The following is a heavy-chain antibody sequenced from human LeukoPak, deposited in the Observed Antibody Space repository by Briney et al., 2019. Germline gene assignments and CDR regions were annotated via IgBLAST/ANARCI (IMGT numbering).Heavy chain of an antibody. Sequence: GGSLRLSCTASGFTFSDYCMTWVRQAPGKGLESVANINQDGSEKSSVDSVKGRFTISRDNAKKSLYLQTNSLRAEDAAVYYCARDLSQFCSGTYDYWGQGTLVTVSS. J-gene: IGHJ4*02. CDR2: INQDGSEK. V-gene: IGHV3-7*04. D-gene: IGHD3-10*02. CDR1: GFTFSDYC. CDR3: ARDLSQFCSGTYDY.